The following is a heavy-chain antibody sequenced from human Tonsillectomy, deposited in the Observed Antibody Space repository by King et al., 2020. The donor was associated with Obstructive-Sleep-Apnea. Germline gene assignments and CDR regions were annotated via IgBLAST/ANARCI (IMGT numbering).Heavy chain of an antibody. D-gene: IGHD1-26*01. Sequence: VQLQESGPGLLKPSQTLSLTCSVSGFSLSSGDFYWGWIRQHPGKGLEWIGYMYFSGNTYRNPSLKSRVTISVDTSKNQFSLKMSSVTAADPAVYYCARAPGIMGASRFDPWGQGTLVTVSS. CDR3: ARAPGIMGASRFDP. CDR1: GFSLSSGDFY. CDR2: MYFSGNT. V-gene: IGHV4-31*03. J-gene: IGHJ5*02.